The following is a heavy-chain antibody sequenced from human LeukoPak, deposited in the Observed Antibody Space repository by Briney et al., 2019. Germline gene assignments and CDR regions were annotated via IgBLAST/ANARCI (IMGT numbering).Heavy chain of an antibody. J-gene: IGHJ4*02. D-gene: IGHD3-10*01. CDR1: GGSFSGYY. CDR2: INHSGST. CDR3: ARGGMVRGVIKKAIGQYYFDY. V-gene: IGHV4-34*01. Sequence: PSETLSLTCAAYGGSFSGYYWSWIRQPPGKGLEWIGEINHSGSTNYNPSLKSRVTISVDTSKNQFSLKLSSVTAADTAVYYCARGGMVRGVIKKAIGQYYFDYWGQGTLVTVSS.